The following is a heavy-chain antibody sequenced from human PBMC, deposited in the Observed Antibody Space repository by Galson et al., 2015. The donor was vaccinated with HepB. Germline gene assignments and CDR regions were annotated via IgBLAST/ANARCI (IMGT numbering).Heavy chain of an antibody. J-gene: IGHJ6*03. V-gene: IGHV4-61*01. Sequence: LSLTCTVSGGSVSSGSYYWSWIRQPPGKGLEWIGYIYYSGSTNYNPSLKSRVTISVDTSKNQFSLKLSSVTAADTAVYYCARDTYYDFWSGYYYMDVWGKGTTVTVSS. CDR3: ARDTYYDFWSGYYYMDV. CDR2: IYYSGST. CDR1: GGSVSSGSYY. D-gene: IGHD3-3*01.